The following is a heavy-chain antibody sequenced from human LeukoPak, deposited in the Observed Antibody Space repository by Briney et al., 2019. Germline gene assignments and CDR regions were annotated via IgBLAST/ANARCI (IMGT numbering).Heavy chain of an antibody. CDR2: ISPTSAYI. CDR1: GFTLRGHS. J-gene: IGHJ3*02. Sequence: GGSLRLSCAATGFTLRGHSMNWVRQAPGKGLDWVSSISPTSAYIYYQDSVKGRFTISRDDAKNSLYLEMDSLRAEDTAVYYCAREQGIAAAGTRDAFDIWGQGTMVTVSS. V-gene: IGHV3-21*01. CDR3: AREQGIAAAGTRDAFDI. D-gene: IGHD6-13*01.